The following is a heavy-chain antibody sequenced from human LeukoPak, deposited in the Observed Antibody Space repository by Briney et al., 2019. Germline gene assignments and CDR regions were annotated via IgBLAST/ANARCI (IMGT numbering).Heavy chain of an antibody. Sequence: SETLSLTGTVSGGSISSYYWSWIRQPPGKGLEWIGYIYYSGSTNYNPSLKSRVTISVDTSKNQFSLKLSSVTAADTAVYYCARSISGYYFSSFDYWGQGTLVTVSS. CDR1: GGSISSYY. CDR2: IYYSGST. V-gene: IGHV4-59*01. D-gene: IGHD3-22*01. CDR3: ARSISGYYFSSFDY. J-gene: IGHJ4*02.